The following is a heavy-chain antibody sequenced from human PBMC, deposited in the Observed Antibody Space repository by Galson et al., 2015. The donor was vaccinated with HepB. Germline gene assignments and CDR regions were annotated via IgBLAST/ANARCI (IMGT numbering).Heavy chain of an antibody. V-gene: IGHV1-8*02. Sequence: SVKVSCKASGGTFSSYAINWVRQAAGQGLEWMGWMNPDSGNTGYAQKFQGRLTMTRNTSIATAYMELSSLKSEDTAVYYCARGHWLPDPWGQGTLVTVSS. CDR1: GGTFSSYA. J-gene: IGHJ5*02. D-gene: IGHD6-19*01. CDR3: ARGHWLPDP. CDR2: MNPDSGNT.